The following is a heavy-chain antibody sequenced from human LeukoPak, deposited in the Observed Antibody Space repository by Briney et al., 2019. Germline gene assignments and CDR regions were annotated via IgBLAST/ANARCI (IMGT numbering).Heavy chain of an antibody. J-gene: IGHJ4*02. CDR1: WFTVSSNY. V-gene: IGHV3-53*01. CDR3: ARRAAALGAFDY. Sequence: GGSLRLSCAASWFTVSSNYMIGVRQAPGKGLECVSVIYSGGRTYYVDSVKGRFTISRDISRKTLYLQMNSQRAEDPSAYYCARRAAALGAFDYWGQGHLAPVSS. D-gene: IGHD6-13*01. CDR2: IYSGGRT.